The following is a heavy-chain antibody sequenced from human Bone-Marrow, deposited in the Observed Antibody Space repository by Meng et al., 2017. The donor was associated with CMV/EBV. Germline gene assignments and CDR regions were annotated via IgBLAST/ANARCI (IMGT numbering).Heavy chain of an antibody. CDR3: VKDVIQSGDGMDV. J-gene: IGHJ6*02. CDR2: IRFDGSNK. V-gene: IGHV3-30*02. CDR1: RFTFSRYG. D-gene: IGHD2-21*01. Sequence: GGALRLSCAATRFTFSRYGMHWVRQAPGRGLEWVAFIRFDGSNKYYADSVKGRFTISRDNSKNTLYLQMNSLRAEDTALYYCVKDVIQSGDGMDVWGQGTTVTVSS.